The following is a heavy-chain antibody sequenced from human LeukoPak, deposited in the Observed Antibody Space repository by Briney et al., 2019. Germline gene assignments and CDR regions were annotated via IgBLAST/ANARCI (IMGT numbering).Heavy chain of an antibody. CDR1: GYTFTDYY. J-gene: IGHJ4*02. CDR2: ISAYNGNT. D-gene: IGHD3-22*01. V-gene: IGHV1-18*04. CDR3: ARVEHTMIEAFDY. Sequence: GASVKVSCKASGYTFTDYYMYWVRQAPGQGLECMGWISAYNGNTNYAQKLQGRVTMTTDTSTSTAYMELRSLRSDDTAVYYCARVEHTMIEAFDYWGQGTLVTVSS.